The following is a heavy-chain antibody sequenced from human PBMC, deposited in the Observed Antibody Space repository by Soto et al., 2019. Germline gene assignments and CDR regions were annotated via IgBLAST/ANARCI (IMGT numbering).Heavy chain of an antibody. V-gene: IGHV4-61*01. CDR3: ARFVRSCSXXTRSTRADV. Sequence: SETLSLTXTXSGGFVNSDTYXWSWIRQTPGKRLEWIGFIYSGGSTKNPSLRSRVTMSVDTSKNQFSLKLRSVIVADTAVYHCARFVRSCSXXTRSTRADVWGQGITVTVSS. J-gene: IGHJ6*02. CDR2: IYSGGST. D-gene: IGHD2-15*01. CDR1: GGFVNSDTYX.